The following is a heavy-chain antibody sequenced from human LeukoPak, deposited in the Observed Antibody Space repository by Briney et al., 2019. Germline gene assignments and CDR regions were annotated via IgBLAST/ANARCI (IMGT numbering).Heavy chain of an antibody. CDR1: GGSFSGYY. J-gene: IGHJ4*02. D-gene: IGHD3-22*01. Sequence: SETLSLTCAVYGGSFSGYYWSWIRQPPGKGLEWIGCIYHSGSTYYNPSLKSRVTISVDTSKNQFSLKLSSVTAADTAVYYCARITPSLDSSGYYMYWGQGTLVTVSS. CDR2: IYHSGST. V-gene: IGHV4-34*01. CDR3: ARITPSLDSSGYYMY.